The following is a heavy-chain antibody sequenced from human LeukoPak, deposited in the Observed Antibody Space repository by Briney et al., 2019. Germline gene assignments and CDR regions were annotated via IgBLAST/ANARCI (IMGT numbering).Heavy chain of an antibody. D-gene: IGHD3-22*01. V-gene: IGHV4-59*08. CDR2: IYYSGST. Sequence: SETLSLTCTVSGGSISSYYWSWIRQPPGKGLEWIGYIYYSGSTNYNPSLKTRVTISLDTSKNHFSLKLNSVTAADTAVYYCARHLYYDSSGYMVWFDPWGQGTLVTVSS. J-gene: IGHJ5*02. CDR1: GGSISSYY. CDR3: ARHLYYDSSGYMVWFDP.